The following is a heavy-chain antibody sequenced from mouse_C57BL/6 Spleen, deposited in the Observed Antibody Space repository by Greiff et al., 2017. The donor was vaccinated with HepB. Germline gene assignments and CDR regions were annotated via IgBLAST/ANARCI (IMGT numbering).Heavy chain of an antibody. J-gene: IGHJ3*01. CDR1: GYSITSGYY. D-gene: IGHD2-4*01. Sequence: DVQLVESGPGLVKPSQSLSLTCSVTGYSITSGYYWNWIRQFPGNKLEWMGYISYDGSNNYNPSLKNRISITRDTSKNQFFLKLNSVTTEDTATYYCAREDDYDWFAYWGQGTLVTVSA. V-gene: IGHV3-6*01. CDR2: ISYDGSN. CDR3: AREDDYDWFAY.